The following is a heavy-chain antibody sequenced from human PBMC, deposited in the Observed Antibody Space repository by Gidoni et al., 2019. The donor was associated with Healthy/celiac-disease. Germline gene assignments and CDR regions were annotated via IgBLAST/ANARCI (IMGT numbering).Heavy chain of an antibody. D-gene: IGHD4-17*01. CDR2: ISYDGSNK. J-gene: IGHJ3*02. CDR3: AKDNDYGDPVGWAFDI. CDR1: GFTFSSYG. V-gene: IGHV3-30*18. Sequence: QVQLVESGGGVVQPGRSLRLSCAASGFTFSSYGMHWVRQAPGKGLEWVAVISYDGSNKYYADSVKGRFTISRDNSKNTLYLQMNSLRAEDTAVYYCAKDNDYGDPVGWAFDIWGQGTMVTVSS.